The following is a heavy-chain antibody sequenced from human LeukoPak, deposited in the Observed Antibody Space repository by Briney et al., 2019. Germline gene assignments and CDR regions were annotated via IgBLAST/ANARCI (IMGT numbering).Heavy chain of an antibody. Sequence: SETLSLTCTVSGGSISSGSYYWTWIRQPAGKGLEWIGRIFTSGSTNYNPSLKSRVTISVETSKNQFSLKLSSVTAADTAVYYCARSSEGRYYYDSSGYSYYYYYMDVWGKGTTVTISS. D-gene: IGHD3-22*01. CDR2: IFTSGST. CDR3: ARSSEGRYYYDSSGYSYYYYYMDV. J-gene: IGHJ6*03. CDR1: GGSISSGSYY. V-gene: IGHV4-61*02.